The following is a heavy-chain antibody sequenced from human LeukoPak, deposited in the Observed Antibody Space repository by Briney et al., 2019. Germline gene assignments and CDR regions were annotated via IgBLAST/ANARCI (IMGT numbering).Heavy chain of an antibody. CDR3: ARGAPPPPYYDILTGYFFQH. J-gene: IGHJ1*01. V-gene: IGHV4-30-4*01. CDR2: IYYNGST. Sequence: PSETLSLTCTVSGGSISSGDYYWSWIRQPPGKGLEWIGYIYYNGSTYYNPSLKRRVTISVDTSKNQFSLKLSSVTAADTAVYYCARGAPPPPYYDILTGYFFQHWGQGTLVTVSS. CDR1: GGSISSGDYY. D-gene: IGHD3-9*01.